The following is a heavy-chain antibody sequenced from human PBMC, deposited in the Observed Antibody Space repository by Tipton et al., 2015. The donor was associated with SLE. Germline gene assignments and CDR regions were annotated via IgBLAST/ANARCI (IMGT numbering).Heavy chain of an antibody. CDR1: GGSISSYY. V-gene: IGHV4-59*01. Sequence: TLSLTCTVPGGSISSYYWSWIRQPPGKGLGWIGYIYYSGSTNYNPSLKSRVTISVDTSKNQFSLKLSSVTAADTAVYYCASYGVALDYWGQGTLVTVSS. CDR3: ASYGVALDY. D-gene: IGHD3-3*01. J-gene: IGHJ4*02. CDR2: IYYSGST.